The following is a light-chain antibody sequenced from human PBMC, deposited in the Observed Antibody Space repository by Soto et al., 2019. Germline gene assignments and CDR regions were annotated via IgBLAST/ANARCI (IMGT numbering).Light chain of an antibody. CDR3: CSYAGSSTYV. CDR2: EGS. J-gene: IGLJ1*01. V-gene: IGLV2-23*01. CDR1: SSDVGTYNL. Sequence: QSALTQPASVSGSPGQSITISCTGTSSDVGTYNLVSWYQHHPGKAPKLMIYEGSKRPSGVSNRFPGSKSGNTASLTISGLQAEDEADYYCCSYAGSSTYVFGTGTKVTVL.